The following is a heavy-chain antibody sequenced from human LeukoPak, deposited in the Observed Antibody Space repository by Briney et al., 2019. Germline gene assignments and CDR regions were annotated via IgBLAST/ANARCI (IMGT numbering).Heavy chain of an antibody. V-gene: IGHV4-34*01. D-gene: IGHD3-3*01. J-gene: IGHJ4*02. CDR2: INHSGST. CDR3: AREVITPQWWMIGRLIDY. Sequence: SETLSLTCAVYGGSFSGYYWSWIRQPPGKGLEWIGEINHSGSTNYNPSLKSRVTISVDTSKNQFSLKLSSVTAADTAVYYCAREVITPQWWMIGRLIDYWGQGTLVTVSS. CDR1: GGSFSGYY.